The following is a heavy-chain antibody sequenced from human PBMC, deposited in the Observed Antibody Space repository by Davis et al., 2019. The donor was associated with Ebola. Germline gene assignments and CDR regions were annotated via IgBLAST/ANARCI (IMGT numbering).Heavy chain of an antibody. CDR3: AHKAYGSLSNWFGP. J-gene: IGHJ5*02. V-gene: IGHV2-5*02. CDR1: GFPLTPTGLG. D-gene: IGHD4-17*01. Sequence: SGPTLAKPTQTLTLTCSFSGFPLTPTGLGVGWIRQSPGKALEWLALIYRDDDKRYSPSLRSRLTISKDTSKNQVVLTMTNMDPIDTATYYCAHKAYGSLSNWFGPWGQGTLVTVSS. CDR2: IYRDDDK.